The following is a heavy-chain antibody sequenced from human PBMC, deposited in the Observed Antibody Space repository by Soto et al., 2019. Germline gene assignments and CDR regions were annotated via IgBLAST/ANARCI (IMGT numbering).Heavy chain of an antibody. CDR2: INHSGST. D-gene: IGHD1-1*01. Sequence: SETLSLTCAVYGGSFSGYYWSWIRQPPGKGLEWIGEINHSGSTNYNPSLKSRVTISVDTSKNQFSLKLSSVTAADTAVYYCARAARPAGRRAPKQLDYWGQGTLVTVSS. V-gene: IGHV4-34*01. CDR3: ARAARPAGRRAPKQLDY. CDR1: GGSFSGYY. J-gene: IGHJ4*02.